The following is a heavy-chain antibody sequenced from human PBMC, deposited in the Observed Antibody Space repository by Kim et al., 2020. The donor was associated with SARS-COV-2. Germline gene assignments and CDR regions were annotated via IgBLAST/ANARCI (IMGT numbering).Heavy chain of an antibody. CDR3: ASVLQSGYYHD. CDR1: GFMFSSYW. CDR2: IKQDGSDI. D-gene: IGHD3-3*01. Sequence: GGSLRLSCAASGFMFSSYWMSWVRQAPGKGLEWVASIKQDGSDIHYVDSVEGRFTISRDNAENSLYLQMNSLRAEDTAVYHCASVLQSGYYHDWGQGTQV. J-gene: IGHJ4*02. V-gene: IGHV3-7*03.